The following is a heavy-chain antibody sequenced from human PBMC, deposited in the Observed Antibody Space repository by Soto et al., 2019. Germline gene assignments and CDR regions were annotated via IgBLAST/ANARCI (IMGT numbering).Heavy chain of an antibody. J-gene: IGHJ5*02. CDR2: ISGYDGNT. V-gene: IGHV1-18*01. Sequence: QVQLVQSGAEVKKPGASVKVSCKASGYTFTSYGISWVRQAPGEGLEWVGWISGYDGNTDYAHKFRGRVTMTTDTSTNTAYMDLRSLRSDDTAVYYCARHNSQCPNGFDPWGQGTPVTVSS. CDR1: GYTFTSYG. CDR3: ARHNSQCPNGFDP. D-gene: IGHD1-1*01.